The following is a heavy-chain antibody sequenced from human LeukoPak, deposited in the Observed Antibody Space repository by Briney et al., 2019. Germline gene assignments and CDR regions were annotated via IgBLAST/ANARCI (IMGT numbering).Heavy chain of an antibody. D-gene: IGHD1-20*01. CDR1: GFTFSDYY. J-gene: IGHJ4*02. CDR2: ISSSGSTI. V-gene: IGHV3-11*04. Sequence: PGGSLRLSCAASGFTFSDYYMSWIRQAPGKGLEWVSYISSSGSTIYYADSVKGRFTISRDNAKNSLYLQMNSLRAEDTAVYYCARTPYNWNDISLDYWGQGTLVTVSS. CDR3: ARTPYNWNDISLDY.